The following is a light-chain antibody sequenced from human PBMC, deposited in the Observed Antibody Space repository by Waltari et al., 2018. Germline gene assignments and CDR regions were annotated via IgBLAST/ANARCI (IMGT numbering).Light chain of an antibody. V-gene: IGLV2-23*01. CDR1: STDLGSSTL. CDR3: FSYADGRSLV. Sequence: QSALTQPASVSGSPGQSISISCTGSSTDLGSSTLFSWYQHHPDKAPKLLIHEGTERPSGISHRFSGSKSGNTASLTISTRQAEDEADYYCFSYADGRSLVFGGGTKVTVL. CDR2: EGT. J-gene: IGLJ2*01.